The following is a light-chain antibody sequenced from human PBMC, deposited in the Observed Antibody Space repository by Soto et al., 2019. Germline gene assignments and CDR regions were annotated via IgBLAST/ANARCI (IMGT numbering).Light chain of an antibody. CDR1: QSISSW. Sequence: DIQMTQSPSTLSASVGDRVTITCRASQSISSWLAWYQQKPGKAPKLLIYDASRLESGVPSRFSGRGSGTEFTLTISSLQPDDFATYCCQQYNSYLVTFGQGTKLEIK. V-gene: IGKV1-5*01. CDR3: QQYNSYLVT. CDR2: DAS. J-gene: IGKJ2*01.